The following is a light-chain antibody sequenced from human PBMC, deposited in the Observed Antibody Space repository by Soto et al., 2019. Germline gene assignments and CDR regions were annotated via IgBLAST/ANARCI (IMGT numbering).Light chain of an antibody. J-gene: IGKJ1*01. V-gene: IGKV3-20*01. CDR1: QSVSNSY. Sequence: EIVLTQSPGTLSLSPGERATLSCRASQSVSNSYIAWYQQKPGQAPRLLIYGASSRATGIPDRFTGSGSGPEFTLTITRLEPEDFAVYYCQQYGSSPWTFGQGTKVEIK. CDR2: GAS. CDR3: QQYGSSPWT.